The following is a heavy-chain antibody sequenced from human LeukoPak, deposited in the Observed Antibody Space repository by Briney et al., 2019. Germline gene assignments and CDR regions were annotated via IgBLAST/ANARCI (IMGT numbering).Heavy chain of an antibody. CDR1: GFTFSGYW. J-gene: IGHJ2*01. CDR3: ARGPPWYFDL. D-gene: IGHD6-25*01. Sequence: GGSLRLSCAASGFTFSGYWMHWVRQAPGKGLVWVSRINGDGSSTAYADSVKGRFTLSRDNAKNTLYLQMNSLTAEDTAVYYCARGPPWYFDLWGRGTLVTVSS. CDR2: INGDGSST. V-gene: IGHV3-74*01.